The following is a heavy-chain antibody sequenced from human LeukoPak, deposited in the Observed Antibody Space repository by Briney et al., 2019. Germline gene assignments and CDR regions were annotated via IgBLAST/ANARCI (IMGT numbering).Heavy chain of an antibody. D-gene: IGHD3-10*01. J-gene: IGHJ3*02. Sequence: RASVKVSCKASGYTFTGYFIHWVRQAPGQGLEWMGWINPNSGGTNYAQNLQGRVTMTRDTSISTAYMELSRLQCADTAVYYCARAPRFGELFDAFHMWGQGTMVTVSS. CDR2: INPNSGGT. CDR3: ARAPRFGELFDAFHM. V-gene: IGHV1-2*02. CDR1: GYTFTGYF.